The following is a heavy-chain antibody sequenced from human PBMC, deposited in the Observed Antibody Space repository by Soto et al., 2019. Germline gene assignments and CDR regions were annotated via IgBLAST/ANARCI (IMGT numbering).Heavy chain of an antibody. Sequence: QGQLVQSGAEVKKPGSSVKVSCKASGGTFSSYTISWVRHAPGQGLEWMGRIITIRGIANYAQKFQGRVTSTADKSTSTAYMERSSLRSEDTAVYYCAREEYSDGSGAFFDYRGQGTLVTVSS. J-gene: IGHJ4*02. CDR2: IITIRGIA. D-gene: IGHD3-10*01. CDR1: GGTFSSYT. CDR3: AREEYSDGSGAFFDY. V-gene: IGHV1-69*08.